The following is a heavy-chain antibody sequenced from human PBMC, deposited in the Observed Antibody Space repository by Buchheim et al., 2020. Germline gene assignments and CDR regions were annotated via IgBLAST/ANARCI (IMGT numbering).Heavy chain of an antibody. V-gene: IGHV3-74*02. CDR2: INDDGRNT. J-gene: IGHJ4*02. Sequence: VQLVESGGGLVQPGGSLRLSCVVSGFPFSDYWMHWVRQAPGKGLEWVSRINDDGRNTNYADSVKGRFTISRDNTKNTLYLQMNRLRAEDTAVYYCASDLARAQDQWGQGTL. D-gene: IGHD1-26*01. CDR3: ASDLARAQDQ. CDR1: GFPFSDYW.